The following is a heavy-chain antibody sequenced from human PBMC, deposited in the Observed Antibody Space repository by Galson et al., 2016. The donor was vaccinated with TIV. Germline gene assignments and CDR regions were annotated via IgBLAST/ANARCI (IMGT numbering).Heavy chain of an antibody. CDR1: GFTFSVYW. CDR3: ARYAAPPTFFDY. CDR2: MKEDGREK. D-gene: IGHD2-8*01. J-gene: IGHJ4*02. Sequence: SLRLSCAGSGFTFSVYWMSWVRQAPGKGLEWVANMKEDGREKYYVDSVKGRFTISRDNAENLLYLLMNNLRAEDAAVYNCARYAAPPTFFDYWGQGTLVTVSS. V-gene: IGHV3-7*01.